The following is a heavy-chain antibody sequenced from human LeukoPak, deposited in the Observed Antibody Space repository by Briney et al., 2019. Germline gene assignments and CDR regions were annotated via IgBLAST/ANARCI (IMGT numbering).Heavy chain of an antibody. CDR1: GFTFSSYG. D-gene: IGHD6-13*01. CDR2: IWYDGSNK. V-gene: IGHV3-33*01. CDR3: ARHLSPGIAALDY. Sequence: GGSLRLSCAASGFTFSSYGMHWVRQAPGKGLEWVAVIWYDGSNKYYADSVKGRFTISRDNSKNTLYLQMNSLRAEDTAVYYCARHLSPGIAALDYWGQGTLVTVSS. J-gene: IGHJ4*02.